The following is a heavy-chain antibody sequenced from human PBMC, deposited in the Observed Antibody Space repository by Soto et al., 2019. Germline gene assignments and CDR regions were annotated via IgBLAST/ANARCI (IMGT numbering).Heavy chain of an antibody. Sequence: QVQLVESGGGVVQPGRSLRLSCAASGFTFSSYAMHWVRQAPGKGLEWVAVISYDGSNKYYADSVKGRFTISRDNSKNTLYLQMNSLRAEDTAVYYCARSDIVVVVAVLVALDYWGQGTLVTVSS. V-gene: IGHV3-30-3*01. CDR3: ARSDIVVVVAVLVALDY. J-gene: IGHJ4*02. CDR1: GFTFSSYA. D-gene: IGHD2-15*01. CDR2: ISYDGSNK.